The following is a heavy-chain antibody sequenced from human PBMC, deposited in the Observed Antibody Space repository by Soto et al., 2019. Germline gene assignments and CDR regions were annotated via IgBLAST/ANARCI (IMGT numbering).Heavy chain of an antibody. J-gene: IGHJ5*02. CDR1: GFTFSSYW. V-gene: IGHV3-7*04. D-gene: IGHD3-10*01. CDR2: IKQDGSEK. Sequence: GGSLRLSCAASGFTFSSYWMSWVRQAPGKGLEWVANIKQDGSEKYYVDSVKGRFTISRDNAKNSLYLQMNSLRAEDTAVYYCARDQGSGSFLVFWFDPWGQGTLVTVSS. CDR3: ARDQGSGSFLVFWFDP.